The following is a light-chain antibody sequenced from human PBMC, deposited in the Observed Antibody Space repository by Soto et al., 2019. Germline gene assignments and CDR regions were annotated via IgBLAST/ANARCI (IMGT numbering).Light chain of an antibody. CDR3: CSYAGRYTWV. CDR1: SSDVGLYNY. CDR2: DVT. J-gene: IGLJ3*02. Sequence: QSALTQPRSVSGSPGQSVTISCTGTSSDVGLYNYVSWYQYHPGKAPKLIIYDVTMRPSGVPDRFSGSKSGNTASLTISGLQAEDEADYYCCSYAGRYTWVFGGGTKVTVL. V-gene: IGLV2-11*01.